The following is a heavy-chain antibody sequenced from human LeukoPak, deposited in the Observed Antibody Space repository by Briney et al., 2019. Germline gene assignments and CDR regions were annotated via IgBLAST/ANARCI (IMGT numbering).Heavy chain of an antibody. D-gene: IGHD6-19*01. V-gene: IGHV3-23*01. Sequence: GGSLRLSCTASGFSFSNCAMSWVRQAPGKGLEWVSGTGTGGLRTFYADSVKGRFTISRDNSKNTLYLQMNSLRAEDTAVYYCAKLTSGWSGGSYCFDSWGQGTLVTVSS. CDR3: AKLTSGWSGGSYCFDS. CDR2: TGTGGLRT. CDR1: GFSFSNCA. J-gene: IGHJ4*02.